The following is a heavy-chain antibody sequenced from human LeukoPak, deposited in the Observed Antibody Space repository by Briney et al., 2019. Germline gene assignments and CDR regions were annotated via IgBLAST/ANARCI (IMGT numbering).Heavy chain of an antibody. CDR1: GHTFTGYY. Sequence: ASVKVSCKASGHTFTGYYMHWVRQAPGQGLEWMGWINPNSGGTNYAQKFQGRVTMTRDTSISTAYMELSRLRSDDTAVYYCARDSKTPGGYYYYMDVWGKGTTVTVSS. V-gene: IGHV1-2*02. CDR3: ARDSKTPGGYYYYMDV. D-gene: IGHD3-10*01. J-gene: IGHJ6*03. CDR2: INPNSGGT.